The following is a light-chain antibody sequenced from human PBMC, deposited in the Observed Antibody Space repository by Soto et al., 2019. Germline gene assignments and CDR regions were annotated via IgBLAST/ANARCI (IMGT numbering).Light chain of an antibody. Sequence: AIQMTQSPSSLSASVGDRGTITCRSSQGIRNDLGWYQQKPGKDPKLLIYAASSLQSGVPSRFSGSGSGTDFTLTISSLQPEDFATYYCLQDYNYPLTFGQGTKVEIK. V-gene: IGKV1-6*01. J-gene: IGKJ1*01. CDR2: AAS. CDR3: LQDYNYPLT. CDR1: QGIRND.